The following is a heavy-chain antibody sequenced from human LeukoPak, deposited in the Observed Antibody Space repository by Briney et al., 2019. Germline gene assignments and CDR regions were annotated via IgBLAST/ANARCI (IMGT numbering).Heavy chain of an antibody. CDR1: GGTFSSYT. J-gene: IGHJ5*02. V-gene: IGHV1-69*02. CDR3: ARALWYMTTVTYNWFDP. D-gene: IGHD4-11*01. Sequence: SVKVSCKASGGTFSSYTISWVRQAPGQGLEWMGRIIPILGIANYAQKFQGRVTITADKSTSTAYMELSSLRAEDTAVYYCARALWYMTTVTYNWFDPWGQGTLVTVSS. CDR2: IIPILGIA.